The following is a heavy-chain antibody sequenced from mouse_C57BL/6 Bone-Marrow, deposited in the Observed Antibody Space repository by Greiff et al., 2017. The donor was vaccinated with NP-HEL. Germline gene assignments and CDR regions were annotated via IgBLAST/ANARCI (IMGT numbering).Heavy chain of an antibody. CDR1: GFTFSDYY. V-gene: IGHV7-1*01. CDR3: ARDGDSYCAMDD. Sequence: EVQLVESGAGLVQPGRSLRLSCATSGFTFSDYYMEWVRQAPGKGLEWIAASRNNANDNTTDYSVSVKGQFIVSRDTSQRILYIQMNALRAEDTAIYYCARDGDSYCAMDDWGQGTSVTVSS. CDR2: SRNNANDNTT. J-gene: IGHJ4*01.